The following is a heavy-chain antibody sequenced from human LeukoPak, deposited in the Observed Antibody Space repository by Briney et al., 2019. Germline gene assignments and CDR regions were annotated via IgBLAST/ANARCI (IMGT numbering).Heavy chain of an antibody. CDR1: GGSISSYY. D-gene: IGHD5-12*01. V-gene: IGHV4-59*01. J-gene: IGHJ6*03. CDR2: IYYSGST. Sequence: NPSETLSLTCTVSGGSISSYYWSWIRQPPGKGLEWIGYIYYSGSTNYNPSLKSRVTISVDTSKNQFSLKLSSVTAEDTAVYYCARGNLGYDYYYYYMDVWGKGTTVTVSS. CDR3: ARGNLGYDYYYYYMDV.